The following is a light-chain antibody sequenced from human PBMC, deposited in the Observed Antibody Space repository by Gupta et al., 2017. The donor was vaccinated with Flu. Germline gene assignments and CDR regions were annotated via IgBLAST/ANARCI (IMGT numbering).Light chain of an antibody. J-gene: IGLJ1*01. Sequence: QSVLTQPPSASETPGQRVPIPCSGSSSNIGSNTVNWYQQLPGTAPKVLIYTNNQRPSGVPDRFSGSKSGTSASLAISGLQSEDEADYYCAAWDDSLNGYVFGTGTKVTVL. CDR1: SSNIGSNT. V-gene: IGLV1-44*01. CDR3: AAWDDSLNGYV. CDR2: TNN.